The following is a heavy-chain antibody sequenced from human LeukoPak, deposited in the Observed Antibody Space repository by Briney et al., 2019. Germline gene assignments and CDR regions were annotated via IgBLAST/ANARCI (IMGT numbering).Heavy chain of an antibody. CDR3: AKGYYDILTGYSYYFDY. CDR2: ISGSGGST. Sequence: PGGSLRLSCAASGFTFSSYAMSWVRQAPGKGLEWVSAISGSGGSTYYADSVKGRFTISRDNSKNTLYLQMNSLRAEDTAVYYCAKGYYDILTGYSYYFDYWGQGTLVTVSS. CDR1: GFTFSSYA. J-gene: IGHJ4*02. V-gene: IGHV3-23*01. D-gene: IGHD3-9*01.